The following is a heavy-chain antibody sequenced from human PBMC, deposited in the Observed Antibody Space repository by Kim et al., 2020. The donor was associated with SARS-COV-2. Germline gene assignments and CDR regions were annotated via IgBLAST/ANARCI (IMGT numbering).Heavy chain of an antibody. J-gene: IGHJ4*02. CDR3: ARDNMIVGVFDY. D-gene: IGHD3-22*01. Sequence: YYNPSLKSRVTISVDTSKNQFSQKRSSVTAADTAVYYCARDNMIVGVFDYWGQGTLVTVSS. V-gene: IGHV4-31*02.